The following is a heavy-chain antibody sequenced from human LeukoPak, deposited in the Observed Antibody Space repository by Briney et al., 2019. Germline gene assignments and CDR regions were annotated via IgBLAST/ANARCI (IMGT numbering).Heavy chain of an antibody. CDR2: INHRGST. CDR3: AREGRVVHASYGTDV. D-gene: IGHD1-1*01. J-gene: IGHJ6*02. Sequence: SETLSLTCAVYGGSFSGYYWSWIRQPPGKGLEGIGEINHRGSTNYNPSLKSRVTISVDTSKNQLSLQLSTVAAGHTTVYYCAREGRVVHASYGTDVWGQEATVTVSS. V-gene: IGHV4-34*01. CDR1: GGSFSGYY.